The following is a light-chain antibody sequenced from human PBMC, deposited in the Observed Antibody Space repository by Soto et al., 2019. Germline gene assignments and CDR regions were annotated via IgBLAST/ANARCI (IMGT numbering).Light chain of an antibody. V-gene: IGLV3-1*01. CDR1: KLGDKY. J-gene: IGLJ2*01. CDR2: QDT. CDR3: QAWDSNTAHVV. Sequence: SYELTQPPSVSVSPGQTASITCSGDKLGDKYACWYQQKPGQSPVLVIYQDTKRPSGIPERISGSNSGNIATLTISGTQAMDEADYYCQAWDSNTAHVVFGGGTKLTVL.